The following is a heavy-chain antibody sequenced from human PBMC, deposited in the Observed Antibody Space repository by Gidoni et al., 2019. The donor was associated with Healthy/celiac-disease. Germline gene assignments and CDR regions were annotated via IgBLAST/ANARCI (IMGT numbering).Heavy chain of an antibody. V-gene: IGHV3-30-3*01. Sequence: QVQLVESGGGVVQPGRSLGLSCAAPGFTFSSYAMHWVRQAPGKGLEWVAVISYDGSNKYYADSVKGRFTISRDNSKNTLYLQMNSLRAEDTAVYYCARGRYSYGVLDYWGQGTLVTVSS. J-gene: IGHJ4*02. D-gene: IGHD5-18*01. CDR1: GFTFSSYA. CDR2: ISYDGSNK. CDR3: ARGRYSYGVLDY.